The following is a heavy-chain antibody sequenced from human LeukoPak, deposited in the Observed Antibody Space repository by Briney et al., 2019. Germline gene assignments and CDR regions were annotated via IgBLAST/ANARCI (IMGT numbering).Heavy chain of an antibody. CDR2: IRSKADNYAT. CDR1: GFTFSGSP. V-gene: IGHV3-73*01. J-gene: IGHJ4*02. D-gene: IGHD3-22*01. Sequence: GGSLRLSCAASGFTFSGSPILWVRQASGKGLEWVGRIRSKADNYATAYAASVQGRCTISRDDSKNTLYLQMNSLRIEDTGLYYCTTRRLDSNGHDDWGQGTLVTVST. CDR3: TTRRLDSNGHDD.